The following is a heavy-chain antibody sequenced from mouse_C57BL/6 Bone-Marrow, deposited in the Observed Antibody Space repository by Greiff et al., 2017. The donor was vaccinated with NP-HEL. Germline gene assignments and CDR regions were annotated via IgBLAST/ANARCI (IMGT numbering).Heavy chain of an antibody. D-gene: IGHD2-3*01. CDR1: GYTFTNYW. CDR3: ASDDGYFFDY. CDR2: IYPGGGYT. V-gene: IGHV1-63*01. Sequence: VQLQQSGAELVRPGTSVKMSCKASGYTFTNYWIGWAKQRPGHGLEWIGDIYPGGGYTNYNEKFKGKATLTADKSSSTAYMQFSSLTSEDSAIYYGASDDGYFFDYWGQGTTLTVSS. J-gene: IGHJ2*01.